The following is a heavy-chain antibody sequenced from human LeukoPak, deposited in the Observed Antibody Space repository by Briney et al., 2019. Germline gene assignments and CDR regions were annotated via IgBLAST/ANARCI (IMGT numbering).Heavy chain of an antibody. D-gene: IGHD4-17*01. CDR3: ATGGDYVGLFFDY. V-gene: IGHV1-24*01. CDR1: GYTLTELS. CDR2: FDPEDGET. Sequence: ASVKVSCKVPGYTLTELSMHWVRQAPGKGLEWMGGFDPEDGETIYAQKFQGRVTMTEDTSTDTAYMELSSLRSEDTAVYYCATGGDYVGLFFDYWGQGTLVTVSS. J-gene: IGHJ4*02.